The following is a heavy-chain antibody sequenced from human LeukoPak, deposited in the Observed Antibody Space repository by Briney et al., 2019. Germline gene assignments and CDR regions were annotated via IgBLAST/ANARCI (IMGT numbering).Heavy chain of an antibody. CDR3: ARVPARGYYYDSSGIYYFDY. CDR1: GYTFTSYG. CDR2: ISAYNGNT. V-gene: IGHV1-18*01. D-gene: IGHD3-22*01. Sequence: ASVKVSCKASGYTFTSYGISWVRQAPGQGLEWMGWISAYNGNTNYAQKLQGRVTMTTDTSTSTAYMELRSLRSDDTAVYYCARVPARGYYYDSSGIYYFDYWGQGTLVTVSS. J-gene: IGHJ4*02.